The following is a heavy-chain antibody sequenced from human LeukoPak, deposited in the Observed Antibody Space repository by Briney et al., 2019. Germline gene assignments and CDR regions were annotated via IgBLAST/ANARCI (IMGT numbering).Heavy chain of an antibody. Sequence: SVKVSCKASGGTFSSYAISWVRQAPGQGLEWMGGIIPIFGTANYAQKFQGRVTITADKSTSTAYMELSSLRSEDTAVYYCARDSAWGPSVGYYYMDVWGKGTTVTVSS. D-gene: IGHD3-16*01. CDR1: GGTFSSYA. CDR2: IIPIFGTA. J-gene: IGHJ6*03. CDR3: ARDSAWGPSVGYYYMDV. V-gene: IGHV1-69*06.